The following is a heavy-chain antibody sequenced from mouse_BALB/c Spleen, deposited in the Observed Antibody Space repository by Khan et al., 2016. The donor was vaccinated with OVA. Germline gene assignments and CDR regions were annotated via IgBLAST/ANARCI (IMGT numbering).Heavy chain of an antibody. CDR2: IFPGTGTT. CDR3: ARGYFGNYEFAY. J-gene: IGHJ3*01. CDR1: GYTFTSYW. V-gene: IGHV1S132*01. Sequence: QVQLQQSGAELVKPGASVKLSCKTSGYTFTSYWIQWVKQRPGQGLGWIGRIFPGTGTTYYNENFKGTATLTVDTSSNTAYMQFSSLTSEDSAVYVCARGYFGNYEFAYWGQGTLVTVSP. D-gene: IGHD2-1*01.